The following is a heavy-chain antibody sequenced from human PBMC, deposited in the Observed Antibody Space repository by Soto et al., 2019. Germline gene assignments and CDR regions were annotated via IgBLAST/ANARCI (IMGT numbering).Heavy chain of an antibody. CDR1: GGSISSSNC. V-gene: IGHV4-4*02. Sequence: PSDTLSLTFAVSGGSISSSNCLSFFPQPPGKGLWCIGEIYHSGSTNYNPSLKSRVTISVDKSKNQFSLKLSSVTAADTAVYYCVHSGYCTNRQNNSSSSLFEYWGQGTLVTVSS. D-gene: IGHD2-8*01. CDR2: IYHSGST. J-gene: IGHJ4*02. CDR3: VHSGYCTNRQNNSSSSLFEY.